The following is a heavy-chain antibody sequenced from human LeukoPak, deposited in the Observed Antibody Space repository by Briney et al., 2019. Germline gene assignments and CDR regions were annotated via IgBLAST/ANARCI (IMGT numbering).Heavy chain of an antibody. J-gene: IGHJ4*02. Sequence: SQTLSLTCTVSGASISSGNSYWSWIRQPAGKGLEWIGRIYTSGRTNLNPALKSRVTLSLDTSKNQFSLNLTSVAAADTAVYYCVRGHNSGWSDFDYWGLGTLVTVSS. CDR1: GASISSGNSY. V-gene: IGHV4-61*02. CDR3: VRGHNSGWSDFDY. D-gene: IGHD6-19*01. CDR2: IYTSGRT.